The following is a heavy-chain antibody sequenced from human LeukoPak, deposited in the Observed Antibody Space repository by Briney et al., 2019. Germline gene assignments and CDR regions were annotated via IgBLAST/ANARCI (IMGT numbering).Heavy chain of an antibody. CDR1: GFTFDDYT. Sequence: PGGSLRLSCAASGFTFDDYTMHWVRQAPGKGLEWVSLISWDGSSTYYADSMKGRFTISRDNSKNSLYLQMNSLRAEDTAVYYCARDAPYYYGSGSYYDYYDSSGRDYWGQGTLVTVSS. CDR3: ARDAPYYYGSGSYYDYYDSSGRDY. D-gene: IGHD3-10*01. CDR2: ISWDGSST. V-gene: IGHV3-43*01. J-gene: IGHJ4*02.